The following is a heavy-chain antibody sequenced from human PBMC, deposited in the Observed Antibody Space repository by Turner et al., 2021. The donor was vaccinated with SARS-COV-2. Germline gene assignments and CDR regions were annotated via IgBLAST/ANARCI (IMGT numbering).Heavy chain of an antibody. Sequence: QLQLQESGPGLVKPSETLSLTCPVSGGSISSSSYYWGWIRQPPGKGLEWIGSIYYSGSTYYNPSLKSRVTISVDTSKNQFSLKLSSVTAADTAVYFCARHHYYDSSGYYLPPFDYWGQGTLVTVSS. D-gene: IGHD3-22*01. CDR1: GGSISSSSYY. CDR3: ARHHYYDSSGYYLPPFDY. V-gene: IGHV4-39*01. J-gene: IGHJ4*02. CDR2: IYYSGST.